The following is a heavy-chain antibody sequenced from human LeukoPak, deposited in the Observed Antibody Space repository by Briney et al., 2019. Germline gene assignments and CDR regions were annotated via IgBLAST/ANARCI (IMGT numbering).Heavy chain of an antibody. CDR1: GGSISSYY. CDR3: ARGRSVIDY. V-gene: IGHV4-34*01. J-gene: IGHJ4*02. Sequence: SETLSLTCTVSGGSISSYYWSWIRQPPGKGLEWIGEINHSGSTNYNPSLKSRVTISVDTSKNQFSLKLSSVTAADTAVYYCARGRSVIDYWGQGTLVTVSS. CDR2: INHSGST. D-gene: IGHD6-25*01.